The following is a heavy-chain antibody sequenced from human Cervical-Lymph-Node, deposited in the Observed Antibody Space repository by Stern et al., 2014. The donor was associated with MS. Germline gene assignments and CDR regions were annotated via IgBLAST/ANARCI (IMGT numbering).Heavy chain of an antibody. CDR1: GYSFTDSW. D-gene: IGHD1-26*01. CDR3: ARPVGATDEADWYFDL. CDR2: IYPGDSDT. V-gene: IGHV5-51*03. Sequence: EVQLVESGAEVKKPGESLKISCKGSGYSFTDSWIAWVRQMPGKGLEWMGIIYPGDSDTRYSPSFQGQVTLSADTSHSTADMPWSSLKASDTAMYFCARPVGATDEADWYFDLWGRGTLVTVSS. J-gene: IGHJ2*01.